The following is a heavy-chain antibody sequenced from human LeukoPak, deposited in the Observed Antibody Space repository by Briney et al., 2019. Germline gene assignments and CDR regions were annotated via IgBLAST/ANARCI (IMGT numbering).Heavy chain of an antibody. CDR1: GFTFDDYG. CDR2: INWNGGST. CDR3: ARGASGGSYTLFYY. Sequence: GGSLRLSCAASGFTFDDYGMSWVRQAPGKGREWVSGINWNGGSTGYADSVKGRFTISRDNAKNSLYLQMNSLRAEDTASYHCARGASGGSYTLFYYWGQGTLVTASS. J-gene: IGHJ4*02. V-gene: IGHV3-20*01. D-gene: IGHD2-15*01.